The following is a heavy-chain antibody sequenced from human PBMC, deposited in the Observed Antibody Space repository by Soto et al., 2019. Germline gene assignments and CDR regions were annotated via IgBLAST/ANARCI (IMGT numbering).Heavy chain of an antibody. CDR2: IHYSGIS. Sequence: QLQLQESGPGLVKPSETLSLICNVSGGSVSSGGYYWAWIRQPPGKGLEWIASIHYSGISYYNPSLKRKPIISLNTSKNQFSLNLNSVTAADTAVYYCARGNCNFDSWGQGTLVTVSS. J-gene: IGHJ4*02. V-gene: IGHV4-39*01. CDR3: ARGNCNFDS. D-gene: IGHD2-21*01. CDR1: GGSVSSGGYY.